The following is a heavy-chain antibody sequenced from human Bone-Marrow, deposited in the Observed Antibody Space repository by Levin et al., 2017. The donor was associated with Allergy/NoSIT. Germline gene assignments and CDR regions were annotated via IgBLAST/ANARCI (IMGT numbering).Heavy chain of an antibody. D-gene: IGHD4-23*01. CDR1: GFTFSSYS. CDR2: ISSSSSTI. Sequence: PGGSLRLSCAASGFTFSSYSMNWVRQAPGKGLEWVSYISSSSSTIYYADSVKGRFTISRDNAKNSLYLQMNSLRAEDTAVYYCASVYPGGNRWGYFDYWGQGTLVTVSS. CDR3: ASVYPGGNRWGYFDY. J-gene: IGHJ4*02. V-gene: IGHV3-48*01.